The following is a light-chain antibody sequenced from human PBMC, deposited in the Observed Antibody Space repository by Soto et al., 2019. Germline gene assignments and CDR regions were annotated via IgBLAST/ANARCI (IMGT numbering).Light chain of an antibody. J-gene: IGKJ1*01. V-gene: IGKV1-5*03. CDR2: QAS. CDR3: QQYNRFWT. Sequence: DIQMTQSPSTLSASVGDRVIITCRASQSISSWLAWYQQKPGKAPKLLIYQASILEGGVPSRFSGSGSGTEFSLTISSLQPEDFATYYCQQYNRFWTFGQGTKVDIK. CDR1: QSISSW.